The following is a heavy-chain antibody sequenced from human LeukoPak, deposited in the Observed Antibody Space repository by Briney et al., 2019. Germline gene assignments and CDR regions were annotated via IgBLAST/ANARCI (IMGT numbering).Heavy chain of an antibody. CDR3: ARDSVVTATHFDY. Sequence: GGSLRLSCAASGFTFSSYSMNWVRQAPGKGLEWVSSISSSSSYIYYADPVKGRFTISRDNAKNSLYLQMNSLRAEDTAVYYCARDSVVTATHFDYWGQGTLVTVSS. V-gene: IGHV3-21*01. CDR2: ISSSSSYI. CDR1: GFTFSSYS. D-gene: IGHD2-21*02. J-gene: IGHJ4*02.